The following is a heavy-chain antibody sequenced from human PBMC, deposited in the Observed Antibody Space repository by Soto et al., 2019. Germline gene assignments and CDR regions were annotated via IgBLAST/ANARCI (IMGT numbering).Heavy chain of an antibody. V-gene: IGHV3-48*02. D-gene: IGHD6-6*01. CDR2: ISSSSSTI. CDR1: GFTFSSYS. Sequence: EVQLVESGGGLVQPGGSLRLSCAASGFTFSSYSMNWVRQAPGKGLEWVSYISSSSSTIYYADSVKGRFTISRDNAKNSLYLQMNSLRDEDTAVYYCARDDWDSSLHRRYYYGMDVWGQGTTVTVSS. J-gene: IGHJ6*02. CDR3: ARDDWDSSLHRRYYYGMDV.